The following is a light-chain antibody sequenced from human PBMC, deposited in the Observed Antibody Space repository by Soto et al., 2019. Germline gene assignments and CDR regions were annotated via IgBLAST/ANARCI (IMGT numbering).Light chain of an antibody. J-gene: IGKJ1*01. Sequence: DIVLTQSPGTLSLSPGDGVTLSCRASQIVPSDYLAWYHQEPGQAPRLLIYGAFNRATGIPDRFSGSGSGTDFTLSISRLEPGDFGVYFCHQYGKSPRTFGQGTKVDIK. V-gene: IGKV3-20*01. CDR2: GAF. CDR1: QIVPSDY. CDR3: HQYGKSPRT.